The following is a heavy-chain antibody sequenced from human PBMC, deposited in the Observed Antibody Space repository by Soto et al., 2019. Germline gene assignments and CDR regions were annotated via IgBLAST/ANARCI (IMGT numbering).Heavy chain of an antibody. Sequence: GSLRLSCAASGFTFSSYGMHWVRQAPGKGLEWVAVMWSEGGNKHYADSVKGRFTISRDNSKNTLYLQMNSLRAEDTAVYYCARDPPDDSSGYFSLDYWGQGTLVTVSS. CDR1: GFTFSSYG. CDR3: ARDPPDDSSGYFSLDY. V-gene: IGHV3-33*01. J-gene: IGHJ4*02. CDR2: MWSEGGNK. D-gene: IGHD3-22*01.